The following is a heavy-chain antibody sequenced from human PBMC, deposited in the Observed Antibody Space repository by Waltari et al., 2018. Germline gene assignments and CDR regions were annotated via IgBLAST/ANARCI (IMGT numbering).Heavy chain of an antibody. V-gene: IGHV4-39*01. D-gene: IGHD3-10*01. J-gene: IGHJ4*02. CDR2: IHYSGST. CDR3: ASSFYVSGSYRLLDY. CDR1: GGSISSTNYY. Sequence: QLQLQESGPGLVKPSETLSLTYTVSGGSISSTNYYWGWLRQPPGKGLEWIGSIHYSGSTYYNPSLKSRLTISVDTSKNQFSLKLTSVTAADTAVYYCASSFYVSGSYRLLDYWGQGTLVTVSS.